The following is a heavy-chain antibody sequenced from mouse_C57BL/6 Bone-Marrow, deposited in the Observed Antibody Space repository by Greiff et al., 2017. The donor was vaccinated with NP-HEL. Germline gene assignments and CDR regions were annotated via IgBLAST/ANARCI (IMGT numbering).Heavy chain of an antibody. D-gene: IGHD2-4*01. V-gene: IGHV1-74*01. CDR1: GYTFTSYW. CDR3: AIFFYYDYDEGYAMDY. J-gene: IGHJ4*01. CDR2: IHPSDSDT. Sequence: QVQLQQPGAELVKPGASVKVSCKASGYTFTSYWMHWVKQRPGQGLGWIGRIHPSDSDTNYNQKFKGKATLTVDKSSSTAYMQLSSLTSEDSAVYYCAIFFYYDYDEGYAMDYWGQGTSVTVSS.